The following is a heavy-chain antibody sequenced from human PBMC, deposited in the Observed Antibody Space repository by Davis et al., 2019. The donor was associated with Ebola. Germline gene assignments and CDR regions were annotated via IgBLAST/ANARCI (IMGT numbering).Heavy chain of an antibody. CDR1: GFTFSSYS. V-gene: IGHV3-21*04. CDR2: ISSSSSYI. D-gene: IGHD4-23*01. CDR3: ARDLVYGGNAFFDY. Sequence: GGSLRLSCAASGFTFSSYSMNWVRQAPGKGLEWVSSISSSSSYIYYADSVKGRFTISRDNAKNSLYLQMNSLRADDTAMYYCARDLVYGGNAFFDYWGQGTLVSVSS. J-gene: IGHJ4*02.